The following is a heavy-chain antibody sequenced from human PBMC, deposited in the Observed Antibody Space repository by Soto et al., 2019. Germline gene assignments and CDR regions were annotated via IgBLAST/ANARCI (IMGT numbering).Heavy chain of an antibody. CDR1: GGSISSYY. CDR2: IYYSGST. D-gene: IGHD6-19*01. V-gene: IGHV4-59*01. CDR3: ARASSSGWYDSAYFDY. J-gene: IGHJ4*02. Sequence: SETLSLTCTVSGGSISSYYWSWIRQPPGKGLEWIGYIYYSGSTNYNPSLKSRVTISVDTSKNQFSLKLSSVTAADTAVYYCARASSSGWYDSAYFDYWGQGTLVTVSS.